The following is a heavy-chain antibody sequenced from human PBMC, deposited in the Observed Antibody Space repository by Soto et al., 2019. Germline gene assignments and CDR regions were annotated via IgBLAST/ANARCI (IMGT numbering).Heavy chain of an antibody. CDR2: IYWDDDK. V-gene: IGHV2-5*02. D-gene: IGHD2-15*01. CDR3: AHRPSYCSGGSCYSGFDY. J-gene: IGHJ4*02. CDR1: GFSLSTSGVG. Sequence: QITLKESGPTLVKPTQTLTLTCTFSGFSLSTSGVGVGWIRQPPGKALESLALIYWDDDKRYSPSLNSRLTTTQETSKNRVVVTMTNMDPVDTATYYCAHRPSYCSGGSCYSGFDYWGQGTLVTVSS.